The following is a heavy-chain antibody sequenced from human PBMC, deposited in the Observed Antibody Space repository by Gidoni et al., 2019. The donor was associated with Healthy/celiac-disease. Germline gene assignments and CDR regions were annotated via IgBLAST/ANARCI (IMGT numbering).Heavy chain of an antibody. J-gene: IGHJ4*02. Sequence: IDWDDDKYYSTSLKTRLTISKDTSKNQVVLTLTNMDPVDTATYYCARRGDYSSPFDYWGQGTLVTVSS. CDR2: IDWDDDK. V-gene: IGHV2-70*01. D-gene: IGHD6-13*01. CDR3: ARRGDYSSPFDY.